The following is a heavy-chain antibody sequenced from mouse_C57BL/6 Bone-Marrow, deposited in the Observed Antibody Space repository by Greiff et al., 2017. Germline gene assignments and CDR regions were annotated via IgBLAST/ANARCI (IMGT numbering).Heavy chain of an antibody. CDR2: ISDGGSYT. V-gene: IGHV5-4*01. D-gene: IGHD1-1*01. CDR1: GFTFSSYA. CDR3: ATHYYGSFDY. J-gene: IGHJ2*01. Sequence: EVQRVESGGGLVKPGGSLKLSCAASGFTFSSYAMSWVRQTPKKRLEWVATISDGGSYTYYPDNVKGRFTISRDNAKNNLYLQMSHLKSEDTAMYYCATHYYGSFDYWGQGTTLTVSS.